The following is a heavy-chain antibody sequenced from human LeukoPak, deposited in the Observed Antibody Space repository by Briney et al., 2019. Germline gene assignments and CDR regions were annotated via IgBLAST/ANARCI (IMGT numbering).Heavy chain of an antibody. D-gene: IGHD3-9*01. Sequence: ASVKASCKASGYTFTSYGISWVRQAPGQGLEWMGWISAYNGNTNYVQKLQGRVTMTTDTSTSTAYMELRSLRSDDTAVYYCARSSEQLRYFDWLFCDYWGQGTLVTVSS. V-gene: IGHV1-18*01. CDR3: ARSSEQLRYFDWLFCDY. CDR2: ISAYNGNT. J-gene: IGHJ4*02. CDR1: GYTFTSYG.